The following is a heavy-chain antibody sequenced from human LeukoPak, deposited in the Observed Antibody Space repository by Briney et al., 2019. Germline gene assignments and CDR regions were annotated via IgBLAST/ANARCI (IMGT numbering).Heavy chain of an antibody. Sequence: SETLSLTCAISGGSITSSNWWTWVRQPPGKGLEWVGEIYLRGNTNYNPSLESRVSISVDESKTQLSLRLESVTAADTAVYYCARGTITTVTDSWGPGTLVTVSS. CDR1: GGSITSSNW. CDR3: ARGTITTVTDS. D-gene: IGHD4-17*01. CDR2: IYLRGNT. J-gene: IGHJ4*02. V-gene: IGHV4-4*02.